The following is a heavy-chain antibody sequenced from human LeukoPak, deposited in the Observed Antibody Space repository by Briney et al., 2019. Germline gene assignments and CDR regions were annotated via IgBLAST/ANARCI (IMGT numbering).Heavy chain of an antibody. Sequence: GASVKASCKASGYTFTNYGISWVRQAPGQGLEWMGWISALNGNPNYAQNLQGRVTMTTDTSTSTAYMELRSLRSDDTAIYYCTRVDTSAYYYPPDYWGQGTLVTVSS. CDR2: ISALNGNP. J-gene: IGHJ4*02. V-gene: IGHV1-18*01. CDR1: GYTFTNYG. CDR3: TRVDTSAYYYPPDY. D-gene: IGHD3-22*01.